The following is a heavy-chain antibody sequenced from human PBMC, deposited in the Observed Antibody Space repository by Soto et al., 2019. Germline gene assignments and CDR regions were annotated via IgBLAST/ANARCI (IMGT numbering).Heavy chain of an antibody. Sequence: GGSLRLSCAASGFTFSSYAMHWVRQAPGKGLEWVAVISYDGSNKYYADSVKGRFTISRDNSKNTLYLQMNSLRAEDTAVYYCAREQIAAADPYNWFDPWGQGTLVTVSS. CDR3: AREQIAAADPYNWFDP. CDR1: GFTFSSYA. D-gene: IGHD6-13*01. CDR2: ISYDGSNK. V-gene: IGHV3-30-3*01. J-gene: IGHJ5*02.